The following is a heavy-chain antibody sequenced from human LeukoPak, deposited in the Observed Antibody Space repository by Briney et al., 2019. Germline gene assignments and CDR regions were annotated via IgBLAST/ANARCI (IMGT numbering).Heavy chain of an antibody. V-gene: IGHV3-49*04. J-gene: IGHJ4*02. CDR2: IRSKAYYETT. D-gene: IGHD2-2*03. Sequence: GGSLRLSCRTSGFTFGDYTMTWVRQAPGKGLEWVGFIRSKAYYETTDYAASVKGRFTISRDDSKSIAYLQMNSLKSDDTAVYYCSVDIGDYWGQGILVTVSS. CDR1: GFTFGDYT. CDR3: SVDIGDY.